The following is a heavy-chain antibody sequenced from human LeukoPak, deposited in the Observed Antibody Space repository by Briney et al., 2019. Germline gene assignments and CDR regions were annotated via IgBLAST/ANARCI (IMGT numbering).Heavy chain of an antibody. CDR2: IIISGGST. Sequence: PGGSLRLSCAASGFTFSSNAMSWVRQAPGKGLDWVSAIIISGGSTYYADSVKGRFTISRDNSKNTLYLQMNSLRAEDTAVYYCAKDVGSSWYFDYWGQGTLVTVSS. J-gene: IGHJ4*02. V-gene: IGHV3-23*01. D-gene: IGHD6-6*01. CDR3: AKDVGSSWYFDY. CDR1: GFTFSSNA.